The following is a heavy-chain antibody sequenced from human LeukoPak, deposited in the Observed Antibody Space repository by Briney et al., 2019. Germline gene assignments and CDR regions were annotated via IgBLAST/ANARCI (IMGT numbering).Heavy chain of an antibody. D-gene: IGHD1-7*01. CDR1: GYTFIGYY. J-gene: IGHJ4*02. Sequence: ASVKVSCKASGYTFIGYYMHWVRQAPGQGLEWMGWINPNSGGTNSAQKFQGRVTMTRDMSISTAYMELSRLRSDDTAVYYCARDKGVYNWNYAYDYWGQGTLVTVSS. V-gene: IGHV1-2*02. CDR3: ARDKGVYNWNYAYDY. CDR2: INPNSGGT.